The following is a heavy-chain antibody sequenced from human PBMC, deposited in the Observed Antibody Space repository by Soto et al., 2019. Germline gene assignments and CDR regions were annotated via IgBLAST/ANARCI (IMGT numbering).Heavy chain of an antibody. V-gene: IGHV1-2*02. J-gene: IGHJ4*02. D-gene: IGHD2-8*01. Sequence: ASVKVSCKASGFSFTGYYIHWLRQAPGQGLEWMGWINAHSGGTEYAQKFQGRVTLTRDTSIATAYLTLTSLTSDDTAVYYCRVTGVSEVDYWGQGTLVTVSS. CDR2: INAHSGGT. CDR3: RVTGVSEVDY. CDR1: GFSFTGYY.